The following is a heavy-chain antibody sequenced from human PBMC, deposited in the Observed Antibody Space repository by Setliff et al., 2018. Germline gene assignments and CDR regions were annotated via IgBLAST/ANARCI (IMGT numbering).Heavy chain of an antibody. D-gene: IGHD1-20*01. CDR3: AKGGNITRETYYYYGMDV. CDR1: GYMFTRYG. Sequence: ASVKVSCKASGYMFTRYGISWVRQAPGKGFEWMGWIGPYNGNTYYAQKFQGRVAITTDTSTSTAYMELRSLRSDDTAVYYCAKGGNITRETYYYYGMDVWGQGTTVTVSS. J-gene: IGHJ6*02. CDR2: IGPYNGNT. V-gene: IGHV1-18*01.